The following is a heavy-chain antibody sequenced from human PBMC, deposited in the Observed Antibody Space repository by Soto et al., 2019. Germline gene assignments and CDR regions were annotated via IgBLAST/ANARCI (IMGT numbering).Heavy chain of an antibody. CDR2: IRSKAYGGTT. CDR3: TRALFPPIYCSSTSCPAGMDV. CDR1: GFTFGDYA. V-gene: IGHV3-49*03. Sequence: GGSLRLSCTASGFTFGDYAMSWFRQAPGKGLEWVGFIRSKAYGGTTEYAASVKGRFTISRDDSKSIAYLQMNSLKTEDTAVYYCTRALFPPIYCSSTSCPAGMDVWGQGTTVTVSS. D-gene: IGHD2-2*01. J-gene: IGHJ6*02.